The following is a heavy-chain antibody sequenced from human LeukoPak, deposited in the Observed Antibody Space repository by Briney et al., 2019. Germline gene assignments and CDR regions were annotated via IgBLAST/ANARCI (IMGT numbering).Heavy chain of an antibody. D-gene: IGHD1-26*01. V-gene: IGHV5-51*01. CDR2: IYPGDSDP. CDR3: ARTVVGATTTGMFDY. CDR1: GYSFTTYW. Sequence: GESLKISCKGSGYSFTTYWIGWVRQMPGKGLEWMGIIYPGDSDPRYSPSFQGQVTISADKSISTAYLQWSSLKASDTAMYYCARTVVGATTTGMFDYWGQGTLVTVSS. J-gene: IGHJ4*02.